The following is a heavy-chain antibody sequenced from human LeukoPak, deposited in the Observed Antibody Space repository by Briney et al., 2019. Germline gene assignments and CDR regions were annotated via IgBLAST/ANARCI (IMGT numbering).Heavy chain of an antibody. D-gene: IGHD2-21*01. CDR1: GFTFSSNA. CDR2: VCGSGGST. V-gene: IGHV3-23*01. J-gene: IGHJ3*02. CDR3: AKDLYVDVRWGSAFDI. Sequence: QPGGSLRLSCAASGFTFSSNAMSWVRQAPGKGLEWVSSVCGSGGSTYYADSVKGWFTISRDNSKNTLYLQMNSLRAEDAAVYYCAKDLYVDVRWGSAFDIWGQGTVVTVSS.